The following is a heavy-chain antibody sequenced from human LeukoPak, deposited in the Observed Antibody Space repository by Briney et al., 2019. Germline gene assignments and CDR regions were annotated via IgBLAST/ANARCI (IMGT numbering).Heavy chain of an antibody. J-gene: IGHJ4*02. CDR2: ISGSGGST. Sequence: PGGSLKLSCAASGFTFSSYGMSWVRQAPGKGLEWVSAISGSGGSTYYADSVKGRFTISRDNSKNTLYLQMNSLRAEDTAVYYCAKSVGYWINNYYFDYWGQGTLVTVSS. D-gene: IGHD3-22*01. CDR3: AKSVGYWINNYYFDY. CDR1: GFTFSSYG. V-gene: IGHV3-23*01.